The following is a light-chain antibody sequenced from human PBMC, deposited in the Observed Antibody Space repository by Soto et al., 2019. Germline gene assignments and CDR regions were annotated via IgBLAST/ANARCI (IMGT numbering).Light chain of an antibody. J-gene: IGLJ1*01. CDR1: SSDVGGYNY. CDR2: DVS. V-gene: IGLV2-14*03. Sequence: QSVLTQPASVSGSPGQSITISCTGTSSDVGGYNYVSWYQHHPGKAPKLMIYDVSNRPSGVSNRFSGSKSGNTASLIISGLQAEDEADYYCSSYTSSSTLSTYVFVTGSMVTVL. CDR3: SSYTSSSTLSTYV.